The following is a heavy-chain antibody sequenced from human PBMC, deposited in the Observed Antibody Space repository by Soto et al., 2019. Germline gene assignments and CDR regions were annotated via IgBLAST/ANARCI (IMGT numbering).Heavy chain of an antibody. V-gene: IGHV1-69*13. Sequence: SVKVSCKASGGTFSSYAISWVGQAPGQGLEWMGGIIPIFGTANYAQKFQGRVTITADESTSTAYMELSSVRSEDTAVYYCARSSMIVAPAGQYYFDYCGQGTLVTGSS. D-gene: IGHD3-22*01. CDR1: GGTFSSYA. CDR2: IIPIFGTA. CDR3: ARSSMIVAPAGQYYFDY. J-gene: IGHJ4*02.